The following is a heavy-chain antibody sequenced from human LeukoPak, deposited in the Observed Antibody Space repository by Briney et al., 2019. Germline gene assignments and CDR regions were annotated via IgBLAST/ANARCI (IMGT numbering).Heavy chain of an antibody. Sequence: GGSLRLSCAASGFTFSSYGMHWVRQAPGKGLEWVAVISYDGSNKYYADPVKGRFTISRDNSKNTLYLQMNSLRAEDTAVYYCAKAPGGDNWFDPWGQGTLVTVSS. V-gene: IGHV3-30*18. CDR1: GFTFSSYG. J-gene: IGHJ5*02. CDR3: AKAPGGDNWFDP. D-gene: IGHD1-26*01. CDR2: ISYDGSNK.